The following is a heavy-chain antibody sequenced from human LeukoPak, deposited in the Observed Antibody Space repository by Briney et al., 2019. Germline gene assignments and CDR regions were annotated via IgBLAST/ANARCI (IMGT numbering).Heavy chain of an antibody. CDR3: ARDREVGATGYYFDY. CDR2: IYTSGST. J-gene: IGHJ4*02. CDR1: GASISSGNYY. V-gene: IGHV4-61*02. D-gene: IGHD1-26*01. Sequence: PSETLSLTCTVSGASISSGNYYWSWIRQPAGMGLEWIGRIYTSGSTTYNSSLKSRVAISLGTSKNHFSLRLSSVTAADTAVYYCARDREVGATGYYFDYWGQGTLVTVSS.